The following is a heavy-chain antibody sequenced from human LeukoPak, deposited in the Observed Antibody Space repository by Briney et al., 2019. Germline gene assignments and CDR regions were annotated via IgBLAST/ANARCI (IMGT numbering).Heavy chain of an antibody. V-gene: IGHV4-59*01. D-gene: IGHD1-26*01. J-gene: IGHJ4*02. Sequence: SETLSLTCTVSGCSISSYYWSWIRQPPGKGLEWIGYIYYSGSTNYNPSLKSRVTISVDTYKNQFSLKLSSVTAADTAVYYCARDGGIVGATPYFDYWGQGTLVTVSS. CDR1: GCSISSYY. CDR2: IYYSGST. CDR3: ARDGGIVGATPYFDY.